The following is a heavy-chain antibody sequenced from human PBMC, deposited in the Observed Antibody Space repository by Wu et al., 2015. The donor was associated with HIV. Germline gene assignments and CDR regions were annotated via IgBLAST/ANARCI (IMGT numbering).Heavy chain of an antibody. CDR2: IIPIFGTA. J-gene: IGHJ6*02. Sequence: QVQLVQSGAEVKKPGSSVKVSCKASGGTFSSYAISWVRQAPGQGLEWMGRIIPIFGTANYAQKFQGRVTITADESTSTAYMELSSLRSEDTAVYYCARTGDTRRSITMIVVVDGMDVWGQGTTVTVSS. D-gene: IGHD3-22*01. CDR3: ARTGDTRRSITMIVVVDGMDV. CDR1: GGTFSSYA. V-gene: IGHV1-69*13.